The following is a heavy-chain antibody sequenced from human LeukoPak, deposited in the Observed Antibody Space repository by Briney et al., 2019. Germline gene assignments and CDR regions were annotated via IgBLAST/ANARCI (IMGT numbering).Heavy chain of an antibody. V-gene: IGHV3-33*01. CDR3: ARDFNPYYDSSGGPSPYFDY. Sequence: GRSLRLSCAASGFTFSSYGMHWVRQAPGKGLEWVAVIWYDGSNKYYADSVKGRFTISRDNSKNTLYLQMNSLRAEDTAVYYCARDFNPYYDSSGGPSPYFDYWGQGTLVTVSS. CDR2: IWYDGSNK. CDR1: GFTFSSYG. J-gene: IGHJ4*02. D-gene: IGHD3-22*01.